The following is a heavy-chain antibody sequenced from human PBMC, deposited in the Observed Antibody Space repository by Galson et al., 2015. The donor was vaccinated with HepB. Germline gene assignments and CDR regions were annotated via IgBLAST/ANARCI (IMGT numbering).Heavy chain of an antibody. D-gene: IGHD3-3*02. Sequence: DSVKGRFTISRDNSKNTLYLQMNSLRAEDTAIYYCARLAYYYYAMDVWGQGTTVTVSS. J-gene: IGHJ6*02. V-gene: IGHV3-66*04. CDR3: ARLAYYYYAMDV.